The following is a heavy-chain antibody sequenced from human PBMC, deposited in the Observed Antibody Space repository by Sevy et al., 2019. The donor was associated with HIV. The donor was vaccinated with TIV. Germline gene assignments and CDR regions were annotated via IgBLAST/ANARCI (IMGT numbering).Heavy chain of an antibody. CDR1: GFTFSSYA. CDR3: ARCFSGFYYYYGMDV. CDR2: ISYDGSNK. Sequence: GGSLRLSCAASGFTFSSYAMHWVRQAPGKGLEWVAIISYDGSNKYYAVSVKGRFTISRDNSKNTLYLQMNSLRAEDTDVYYCARCFSGFYYYYGMDVWGQGTTVTVSS. V-gene: IGHV3-30-3*01. J-gene: IGHJ6*02. D-gene: IGHD6-19*01.